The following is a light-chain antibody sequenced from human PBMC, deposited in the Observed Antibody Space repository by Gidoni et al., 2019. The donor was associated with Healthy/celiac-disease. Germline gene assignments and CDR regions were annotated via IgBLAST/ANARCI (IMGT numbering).Light chain of an antibody. CDR1: QSVSSN. J-gene: IGKJ2*01. CDR2: GAS. Sequence: EMVMTPPPATLSVSPGERATLSCSASQSVSSNLAWYQQKPGQAPRLLIYGASTRATGIPARFSGSGSGTEFTLTISSLQSEDFAVYYCQQYNNWPPYTFGQGTKLEIK. CDR3: QQYNNWPPYT. V-gene: IGKV3-15*01.